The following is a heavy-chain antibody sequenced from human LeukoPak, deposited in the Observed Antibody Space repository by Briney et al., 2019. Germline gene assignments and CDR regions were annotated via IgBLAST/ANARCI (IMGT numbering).Heavy chain of an antibody. D-gene: IGHD4-23*01. Sequence: GGSLRLSCAASGFTFTRYDMHWVRQAPGKGLEWVAVVSNDEANKDYGNSVKGRFTIARDNSKNTLYLQMNSLRVEDTAVYYCVLGHYGGLFDNWGQGALVTVSS. V-gene: IGHV3-30*04. CDR3: VLGHYGGLFDN. J-gene: IGHJ4*02. CDR2: VSNDEANK. CDR1: GFTFTRYD.